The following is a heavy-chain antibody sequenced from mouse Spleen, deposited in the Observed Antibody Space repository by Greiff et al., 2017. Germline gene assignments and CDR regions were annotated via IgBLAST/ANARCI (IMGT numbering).Heavy chain of an antibody. J-gene: IGHJ4*01. D-gene: IGHD2-12*01. CDR2: ISSGSSTI. CDR3: AGPGSYYSYVGPYAMDY. Sequence: EVKVVESGGGLVKPGGSLKLSCAASGFTFSDYGMHWVRQAPEKGLEWVAYISSGSSTIYYADTVKGRFTISRDNAKNTLFLQMTSLRSDGTAMSYCAGPGSYYSYVGPYAMDYWGQGPSVTVSS. CDR1: GFTFSDYG. V-gene: IGHV5-17*01.